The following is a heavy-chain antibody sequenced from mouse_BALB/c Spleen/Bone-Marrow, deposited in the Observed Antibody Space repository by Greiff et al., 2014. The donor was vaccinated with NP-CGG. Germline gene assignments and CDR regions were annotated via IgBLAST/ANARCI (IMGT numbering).Heavy chain of an antibody. D-gene: IGHD2-4*01. Sequence: VQLQQSGAELLKPGTSVKLSCKASGYTFTRYWMHWVKQRPGQGLEWIGELNPSNGHTNYNGKFKNKATVTVDKSSSTAYMQLSSLTSQNSAVYYCSRVITWRSFDYWGQGTTLTVSS. CDR1: GYTFTRYW. J-gene: IGHJ2*01. V-gene: IGHV1S81*02. CDR2: LNPSNGHT. CDR3: SRVITWRSFDY.